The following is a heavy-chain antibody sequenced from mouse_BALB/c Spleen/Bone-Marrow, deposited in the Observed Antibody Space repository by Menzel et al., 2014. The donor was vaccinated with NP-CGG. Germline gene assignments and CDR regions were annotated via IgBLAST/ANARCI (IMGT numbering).Heavy chain of an antibody. Sequence: VQLQQSGAELVKPGASVKLSCKASGYSFTRYYMYWVKQRPGQGLEWIGEINPSNGGTNFNEKFKSKATLTVDKSSSTAYMQFSSLTSEDSAVYYCTRSIYGYWYFDVWGAGTTVTVSS. V-gene: IGHV1S81*02. CDR1: GYSFTRYY. D-gene: IGHD1-1*01. CDR2: INPSNGGT. CDR3: TRSIYGYWYFDV. J-gene: IGHJ1*01.